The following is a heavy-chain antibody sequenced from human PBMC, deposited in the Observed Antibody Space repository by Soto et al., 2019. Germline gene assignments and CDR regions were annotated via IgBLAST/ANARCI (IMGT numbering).Heavy chain of an antibody. V-gene: IGHV1-18*04. CDR1: GYTFRSYG. CDR3: ARDWSRYYDNSGLIWFY. Sequence: ASVKVSCKASGYTFRSYGISWVRQAPGQGLEWVGWISAYNGDTHYAPKFQDRITLTTDTSTDTAYMELRSRRLDDTAVYYCARDWSRYYDNSGLIWFYWGQGSLVTVSS. J-gene: IGHJ4*02. CDR2: ISAYNGDT. D-gene: IGHD3-22*01.